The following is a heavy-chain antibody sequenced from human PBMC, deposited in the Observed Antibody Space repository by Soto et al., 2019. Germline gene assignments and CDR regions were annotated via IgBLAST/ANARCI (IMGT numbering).Heavy chain of an antibody. D-gene: IGHD3-22*01. J-gene: IGHJ4*02. CDR3: AKEYDSSGYYHEY. CDR2: ISGSGGST. V-gene: IGHV3-23*01. Sequence: PGGSLRLSCVASGVTFSSYAMTWVRQAPGKGLEWVSVISGSGGSTYFADSVKGRFTISRDNSKNTLYLQMSSLRAEDTALYYCAKEYDSSGYYHEYWGQGTLVTVSS. CDR1: GVTFSSYA.